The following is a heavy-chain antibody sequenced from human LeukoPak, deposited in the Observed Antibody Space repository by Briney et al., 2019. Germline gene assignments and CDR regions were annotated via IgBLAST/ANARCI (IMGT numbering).Heavy chain of an antibody. D-gene: IGHD3-10*01. CDR3: ARGDYYGSGSSSYYYYYGMDV. V-gene: IGHV1-46*01. Sequence: ASVKVSCKASGGTFSSYAISWVRQAPGQGLEWMGIINPSGGSTSYTQKFQGGVTMTRDTSTSTVYMELSSLRSEDTAVYYRARGDYYGSGSSSYYYYYGMDVWGQGTTVTVSS. CDR2: INPSGGST. CDR1: GGTFSSYA. J-gene: IGHJ6*02.